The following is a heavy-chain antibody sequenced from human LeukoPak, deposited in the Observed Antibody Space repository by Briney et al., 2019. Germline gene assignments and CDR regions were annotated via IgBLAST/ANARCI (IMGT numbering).Heavy chain of an antibody. CDR3: AKNGDRGAYCSGGSCYPYYYYYMDV. CDR1: GYTFTSYY. CDR2: INPSGGST. D-gene: IGHD2-15*01. Sequence: GASVKVSCKASGYTFTSYYMHWVRQPPGQGLEWMGIINPSGGSTSYAQKFQGRVTMTSDMSTSTVYMELSSLRAEDTAIYYCAKNGDRGAYCSGGSCYPYYYYYMDVWGKGTTVTISS. J-gene: IGHJ6*03. V-gene: IGHV1-46*01.